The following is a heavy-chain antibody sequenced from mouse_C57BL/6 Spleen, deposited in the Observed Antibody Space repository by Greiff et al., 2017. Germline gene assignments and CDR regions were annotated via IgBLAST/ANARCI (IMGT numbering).Heavy chain of an antibody. D-gene: IGHD2-4*01. CDR3: ARNYDFVDD. J-gene: IGHJ2*01. CDR2: IYPGSGST. Sequence: QVQLQQPGAELVKPGASVKMSCKASGYTFTSYWITWVKQRPGQGLEWIGDIYPGSGSTNYNEKFKSKATLTVDKSSSTAYMQLSSLTSEDSAVYYCARNYDFVDDWGQGTTLTVSS. V-gene: IGHV1-55*01. CDR1: GYTFTSYW.